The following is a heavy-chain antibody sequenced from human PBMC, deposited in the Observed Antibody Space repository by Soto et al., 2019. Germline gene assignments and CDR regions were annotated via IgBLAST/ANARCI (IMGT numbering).Heavy chain of an antibody. V-gene: IGHV4-31*03. J-gene: IGHJ4*02. D-gene: IGHD2-21*02. Sequence: QVQLQESGPGLVKPSQTLSLTCTVSGGSISSGGYYWSWIRQHPGKGLEWIGYIYYSGSTYYNPSLKSRVTISVDTSKNPFSLKLSSVTAADTAVYYCARERECDSYHFDYWGQGTLVTVSS. CDR2: IYYSGST. CDR1: GGSISSGGYY. CDR3: ARERECDSYHFDY.